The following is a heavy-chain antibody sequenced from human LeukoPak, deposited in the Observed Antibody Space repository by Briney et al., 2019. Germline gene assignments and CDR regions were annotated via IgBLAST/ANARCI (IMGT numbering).Heavy chain of an antibody. J-gene: IGHJ1*01. CDR3: ARAPSEIGGYYPEYFRH. Sequence: GGSLRLSCAASGFTFSSYWMHWVRQAPGKGLVWVSRIKSDGSTRYADSVKGRFTISRDNAKNTVALQMNSLRAEDTGVYYCARAPSEIGGYYPEYFRHWGQGTLVTVSP. CDR2: IKSDGST. D-gene: IGHD3-22*01. CDR1: GFTFSSYW. V-gene: IGHV3-74*01.